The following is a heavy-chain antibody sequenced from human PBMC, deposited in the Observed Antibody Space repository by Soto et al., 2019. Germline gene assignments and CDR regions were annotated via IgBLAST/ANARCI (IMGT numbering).Heavy chain of an antibody. CDR3: ARLERYTGYELHFDY. CDR2: IDPSDSYT. J-gene: IGHJ4*02. Sequence: GESLKISCKGSGYSFTSFWISWVRQMPGRGLEWMGRIDPSDSYTSYSPSFQGHVTISADRSISTAYLQWSSLKASDTAMYYCARLERYTGYELHFDYWGQGTQVTVSS. CDR1: GYSFTSFW. D-gene: IGHD5-12*01. V-gene: IGHV5-10-1*01.